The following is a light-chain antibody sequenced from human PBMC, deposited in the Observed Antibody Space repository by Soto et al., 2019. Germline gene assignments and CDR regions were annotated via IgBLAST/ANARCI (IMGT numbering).Light chain of an antibody. CDR3: QQYNDNWT. CDR1: QSISSW. Sequence: DIQMTQSPSTLSASVGDRVTITCRASQSISSWLAWYQQKPGKAPKLLIYKASTLQSGVPSRFSGSGSGTEFTLAISSLQPYDSATYSCQQYNDNWTFGQGN. V-gene: IGKV1-5*03. CDR2: KAS. J-gene: IGKJ1*01.